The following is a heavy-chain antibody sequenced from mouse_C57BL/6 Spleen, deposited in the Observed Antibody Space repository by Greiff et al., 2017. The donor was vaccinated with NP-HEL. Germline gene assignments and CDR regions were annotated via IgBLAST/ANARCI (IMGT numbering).Heavy chain of an antibody. CDR3: TRDITTVVAPHAMDY. CDR2: ISSGGDYI. J-gene: IGHJ4*01. CDR1: GFTFSSYA. Sequence: EVKLVESGEGLVKPGGSLKLSCAASGFTFSSYAMSWVRQTPEKRLEWVAYISSGGDYIYYADTVKGRFTISRDNARNTLYLQMSSLKSEDTAMYYCTRDITTVVAPHAMDYWGQGTSVTVSS. D-gene: IGHD1-1*01. V-gene: IGHV5-9-1*02.